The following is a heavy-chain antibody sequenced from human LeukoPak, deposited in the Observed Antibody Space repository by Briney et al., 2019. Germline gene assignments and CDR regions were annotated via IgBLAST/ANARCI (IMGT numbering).Heavy chain of an antibody. V-gene: IGHV4-4*07. CDR3: ARGAIAVADWFDP. CDR1: GVSTTSYH. D-gene: IGHD6-19*01. Sequence: PSETLSLTCTVSGVSTTSYHWSWIRQPAGKGLEWIGRIHASGTSNYNPSLKSRVTMSVDTSKNQFSLKLSSVTAADTAVYYCARGAIAVADWFDPWGQGTLVTVSS. J-gene: IGHJ5*02. CDR2: IHASGTS.